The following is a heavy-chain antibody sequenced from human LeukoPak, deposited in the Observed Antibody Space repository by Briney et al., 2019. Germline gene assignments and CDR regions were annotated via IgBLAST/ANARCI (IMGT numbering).Heavy chain of an antibody. Sequence: SQTLSLTCTVSGGSISSGSYYWSWIRQPAGKGLEWIGRIYTSGSTNYKPSLKSRVTISVDTSKNQFSLKLSSVTAADTAVYYCGRVPPLIVVVPAAHNDAFDIWGQGTMVTVSS. J-gene: IGHJ3*02. CDR2: IYTSGST. CDR1: GGSISSGSYY. V-gene: IGHV4-61*02. D-gene: IGHD2-2*01. CDR3: GRVPPLIVVVPAAHNDAFDI.